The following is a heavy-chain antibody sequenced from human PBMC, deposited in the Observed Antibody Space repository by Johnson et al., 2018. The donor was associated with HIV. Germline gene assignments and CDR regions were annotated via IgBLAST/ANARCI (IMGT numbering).Heavy chain of an antibody. V-gene: IGHV3-38-3*01. D-gene: IGHD3-9*01. CDR1: GFTVSSNE. CDR3: ATVYYDILTGYYYDALDI. CDR2: ISGGST. Sequence: VQLVESGGGVVQPGRSLRLSCAATGFTVSSNEMSWVRQAPGKGLEWVSFISGGSTYYADSRKGRFTISRDNSKNTLYLQMNSLRAEDTALYYCATVYYDILTGYYYDALDIWGQGTMVTVSS. J-gene: IGHJ3*02.